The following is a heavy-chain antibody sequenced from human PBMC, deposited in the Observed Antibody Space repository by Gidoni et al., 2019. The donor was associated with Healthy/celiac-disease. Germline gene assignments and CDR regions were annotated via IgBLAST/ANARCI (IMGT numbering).Heavy chain of an antibody. V-gene: IGHV3-30-3*01. CDR1: GFTFSSYA. D-gene: IGHD6-6*01. CDR2: ISYDGSNK. J-gene: IGHJ4*02. Sequence: QVQLVESGGGVVQPGRSLRLSCAASGFTFSSYAMHWVRQAPGKGLEWVAVISYDGSNKYYADSVKGRFTISRDNSKNTLYLQMNSLRAEDTAVYYCASLYSSSSVSDYWGQGTLVTVSS. CDR3: ASLYSSSSVSDY.